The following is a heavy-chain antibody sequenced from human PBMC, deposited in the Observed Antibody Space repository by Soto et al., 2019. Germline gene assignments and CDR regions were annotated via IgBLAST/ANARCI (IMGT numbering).Heavy chain of an antibody. D-gene: IGHD3-16*01. J-gene: IGHJ6*02. CDR1: GYTFTSYV. CDR2: INAGNGNT. Sequence: QVQLVQSGAEVKKPGASVKVSCKASGYTFTSYVMHWVRQAPGQRLEWMGWINAGNGNTKYSQKFQGRDPITRDTSAITAYMELSSLRSEDTAVYYCGRGGGVIRMDVWGQGTTVTVSS. CDR3: GRGGGVIRMDV. V-gene: IGHV1-3*01.